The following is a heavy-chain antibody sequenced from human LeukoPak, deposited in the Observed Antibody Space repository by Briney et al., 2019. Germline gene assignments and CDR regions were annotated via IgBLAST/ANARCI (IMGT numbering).Heavy chain of an antibody. Sequence: SETLSLTCAVYGGSFSGYYCSWIRQPPGKGMKWIGEINHSGSTNYNPSLKSRVTISVDTSKNQFSLKLSSVIAAHTAVYYCARFIVVVPGVPNGRNLFDPWGQGTLVTVSS. J-gene: IGHJ5*02. CDR2: INHSGST. CDR1: GGSFSGYY. CDR3: ARFIVVVPGVPNGRNLFDP. D-gene: IGHD2-2*01. V-gene: IGHV4-34*01.